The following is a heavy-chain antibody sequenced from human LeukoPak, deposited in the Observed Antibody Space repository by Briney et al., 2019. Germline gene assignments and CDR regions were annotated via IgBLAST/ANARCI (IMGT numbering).Heavy chain of an antibody. Sequence: PSEILSLTCTVSGDSISSGSYYWGWIRQPPGMGLEWIGSIYRSGDTYYNPSLKGRVTISVDTSKNQFSLKLSSVTAADTAVYYCARDRDLRWFYYWGQGTLVTVSS. D-gene: IGHD2-21*01. V-gene: IGHV4-39*07. CDR2: IYRSGDT. CDR3: ARDRDLRWFYY. J-gene: IGHJ4*02. CDR1: GDSISSGSYY.